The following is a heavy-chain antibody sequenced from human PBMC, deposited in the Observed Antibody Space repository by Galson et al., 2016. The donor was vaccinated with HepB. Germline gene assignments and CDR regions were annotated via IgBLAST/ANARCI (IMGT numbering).Heavy chain of an antibody. CDR3: ARVVRDSRGWYHVDY. J-gene: IGHJ4*02. V-gene: IGHV1-46*01. CDR1: EYTFTNYH. D-gene: IGHD6-19*01. Sequence: SVKVSCKASEYTFTNYHMHWVRQAPGQGLEWMGMINPSGGSTNDAQKFQGRVTLTRDTSTSTVYMELTSLRSEYKAVYYCARVVRDSRGWYHVDYWGQGTLVTVSS. CDR2: INPSGGST.